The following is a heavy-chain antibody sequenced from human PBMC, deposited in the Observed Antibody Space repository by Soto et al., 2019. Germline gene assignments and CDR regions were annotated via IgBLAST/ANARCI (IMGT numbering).Heavy chain of an antibody. D-gene: IGHD6-13*01. CDR3: GRGGSTWSAEYYQH. Sequence: ASVKVSCKASGYTFTGYYMHWVRQGPGQGLEWMGWINPYSGGTNYAQKFQGRVTMTADTSTSTAYLELSSLRSDDTAVYYCGRGGSTWSAEYYQHWGQGTVVTVSS. J-gene: IGHJ1*01. V-gene: IGHV1-2*02. CDR2: INPYSGGT. CDR1: GYTFTGYY.